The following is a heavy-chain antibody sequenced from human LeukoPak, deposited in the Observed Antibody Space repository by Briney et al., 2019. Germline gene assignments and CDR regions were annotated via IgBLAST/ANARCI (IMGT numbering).Heavy chain of an antibody. CDR1: GFTFSSYG. D-gene: IGHD5-12*01. V-gene: IGHV3-23*01. Sequence: GGTLRLSCAASGFTFSSYGMSWVRQAPGKGLEWVSAISGSGGSTYYADSVKGRFTISRDNSKNTLYLQMNSLRAEDTAVYYCARVATKFDAFDIWGQGTMVTVSS. J-gene: IGHJ3*02. CDR3: ARVATKFDAFDI. CDR2: ISGSGGST.